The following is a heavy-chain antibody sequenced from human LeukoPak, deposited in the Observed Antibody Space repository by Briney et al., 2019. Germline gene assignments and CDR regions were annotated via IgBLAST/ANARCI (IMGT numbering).Heavy chain of an antibody. CDR3: ARDYYDILTGYYLDY. J-gene: IGHJ4*02. CDR2: ISSSSSTI. V-gene: IGHV3-48*01. Sequence: AGGSLRLSCAASGFTFSSYAMSWVRQAPGKGLEWVSYISSSSSTIYYADSVKGRFTISRDNAKNSLYLQMNSLRAEDTAVYYCARDYYDILTGYYLDYWGQGTLMTVSS. CDR1: GFTFSSYA. D-gene: IGHD3-9*01.